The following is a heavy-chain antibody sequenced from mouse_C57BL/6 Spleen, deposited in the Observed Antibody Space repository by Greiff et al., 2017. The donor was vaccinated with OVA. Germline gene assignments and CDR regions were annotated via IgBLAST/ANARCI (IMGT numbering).Heavy chain of an antibody. CDR3: ARRASGGSSQAHAMDY. V-gene: IGHV8-12*01. Sequence: QVQLKVSGPGILQSSQTLSLTCSFSGFSLSTSGMGVSWIRQPSGKGLEWLAHIYWDDYKRYNPSLKSRLTISKDTSRNQVFLKITSVDTADTATYYCARRASGGSSQAHAMDYWGQGTSVTVSS. D-gene: IGHD1-1*01. CDR2: IYWDDYK. CDR1: GFSLSTSGMG. J-gene: IGHJ4*01.